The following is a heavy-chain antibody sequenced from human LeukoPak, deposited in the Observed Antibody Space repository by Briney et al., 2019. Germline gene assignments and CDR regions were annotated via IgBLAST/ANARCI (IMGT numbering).Heavy chain of an antibody. D-gene: IGHD3-10*01. Sequence: SETLSLTCAVYGGSFSGYYWSWIRQPPGKGLEWIGEINHSGSTNYNPSLKSRVTISVDTSKNQFSLKLSSVTAADTVVYYCARGRVRGVIYYWGQGTLVTVSS. CDR2: INHSGST. V-gene: IGHV4-34*01. CDR3: ARGRVRGVIYY. CDR1: GGSFSGYY. J-gene: IGHJ4*02.